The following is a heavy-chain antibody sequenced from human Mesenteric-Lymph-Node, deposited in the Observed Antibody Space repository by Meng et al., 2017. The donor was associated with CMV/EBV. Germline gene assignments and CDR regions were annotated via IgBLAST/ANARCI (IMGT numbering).Heavy chain of an antibody. CDR2: ISGSGGST. Sequence: GESLKISCAASGFTFSSYAMSWVRQAPGKGLEWVSAISGSGGSTYYADSVKGRFTISRDNSKNTLYLQMNSLRAEDTAVYYCARDRSGTYCSSTSCYGLGYNWFDPWGQGTLVTVSS. J-gene: IGHJ5*02. D-gene: IGHD2-2*01. CDR3: ARDRSGTYCSSTSCYGLGYNWFDP. V-gene: IGHV3-23*01. CDR1: GFTFSSYA.